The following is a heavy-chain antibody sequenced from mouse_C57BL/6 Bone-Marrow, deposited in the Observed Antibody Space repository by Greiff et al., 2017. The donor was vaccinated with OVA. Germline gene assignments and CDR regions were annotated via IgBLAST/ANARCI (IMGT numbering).Heavy chain of an antibody. Sequence: QVQLKESGAELVRPGASVKLSCKASGYTFTDYYINWVKQRPGQGLEWIARIYPGSGNTYYNEKFKGKATLTAEKSSSTAYMQLSSLTSEDSAVYFCARGYYGKKGYYAMDYWGQGTSVTVSS. D-gene: IGHD2-1*01. V-gene: IGHV1-76*01. J-gene: IGHJ4*01. CDR3: ARGYYGKKGYYAMDY. CDR1: GYTFTDYY. CDR2: IYPGSGNT.